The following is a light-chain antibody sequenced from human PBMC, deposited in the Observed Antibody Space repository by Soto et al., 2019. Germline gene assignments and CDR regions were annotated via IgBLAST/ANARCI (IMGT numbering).Light chain of an antibody. CDR1: QSISSTY. Sequence: EIVLTQSPGTLSLSPGERATLSCRASQSISSTYLAWYQQKPGQAPRLLIYGASNRATGIPDRFSGSGSGTDFTLSISRLEPEDFAVYYCQHYVTSAWTFGQGTKVEIK. V-gene: IGKV3-20*01. J-gene: IGKJ1*01. CDR2: GAS. CDR3: QHYVTSAWT.